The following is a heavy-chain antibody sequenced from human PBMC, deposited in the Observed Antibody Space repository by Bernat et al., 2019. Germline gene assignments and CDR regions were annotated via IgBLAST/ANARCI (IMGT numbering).Heavy chain of an antibody. CDR3: ASDTGEYYYYGMDV. CDR2: IWYDGSNK. CDR1: GFTFSSYG. J-gene: IGHJ6*02. V-gene: IGHV3-33*01. Sequence: QVQLVESGGGMVQPGRSLRLSCAASGFTFSSYGMHWVRQAPGKGLEWVAVIWYDGSNKYYADSVKGRFTISRDNSKNTLYLQMNSLRAEDTAVYYCASDTGEYYYYGMDVWGQGTTVTVSS. D-gene: IGHD2-21*01.